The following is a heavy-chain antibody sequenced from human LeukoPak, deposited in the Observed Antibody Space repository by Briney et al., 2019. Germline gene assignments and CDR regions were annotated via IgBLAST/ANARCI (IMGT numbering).Heavy chain of an antibody. CDR2: IYTSGST. V-gene: IGHV4-4*07. CDR3: AREDMITFGGVIVT. J-gene: IGHJ5*02. CDR1: GGSISSYY. Sequence: SETLSLTCTVSGGSISSYYWGWIRQPAGKGLEWIGRIYTSGSTNYNPSLKSRVTMSVDTSKNQFSLKLSSVTAADTAVYYCAREDMITFGGVIVTWGQGTLVTVSS. D-gene: IGHD3-16*02.